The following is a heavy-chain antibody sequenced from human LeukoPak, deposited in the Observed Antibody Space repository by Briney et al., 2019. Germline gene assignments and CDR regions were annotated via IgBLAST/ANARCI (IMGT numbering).Heavy chain of an antibody. V-gene: IGHV3-74*01. CDR1: GFTFSSYW. D-gene: IGHD3-3*01. CDR2: INSDGSNT. J-gene: IGHJ4*02. CDR3: ARVGYGYYDFWSGLYYFDY. Sequence: GGSLRLSCAASGFTFSSYWMHWVRQAPGKGLVWVSRINSDGSNTSYADSVKGRFTISRDNAQNTLYLQMNSLRAEDTAVYYCARVGYGYYDFWSGLYYFDYWGQGTLVTVSS.